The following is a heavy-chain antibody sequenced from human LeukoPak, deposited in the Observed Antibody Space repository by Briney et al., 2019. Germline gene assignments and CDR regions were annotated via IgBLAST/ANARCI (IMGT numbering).Heavy chain of an antibody. V-gene: IGHV1-18*01. CDR2: ISVYNGNT. J-gene: IGHJ4*02. CDR3: ARTCSSSSCYMVH. D-gene: IGHD2-2*02. CDR1: GYTFANFG. Sequence: GASVKVSCKASGYTFANFGITWVRQAPGQRLEWMGWISVYNGNTNYAQNLQGRVTLTTDTSTSTAYMELRSLRSDDTALYYCARTCSSSSCYMVHWGQGTLVTVSS.